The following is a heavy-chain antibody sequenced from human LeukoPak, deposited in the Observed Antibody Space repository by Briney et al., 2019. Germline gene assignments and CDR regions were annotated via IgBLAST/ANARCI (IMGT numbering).Heavy chain of an antibody. J-gene: IGHJ4*02. CDR1: GFTFSSYS. Sequence: GGSLRLSCAASGFTFSSYSMNWVRQAPGKGLEWVSSISSSSSYIYYADSVKGRLTISRDNAKNSLYLQMNGLRAEDTAVYYCARDLKYYSSGWYPFEYWGQGTLVTVSS. CDR3: ARDLKYYSSGWYPFEY. CDR2: ISSSSSYI. V-gene: IGHV3-21*01. D-gene: IGHD6-19*01.